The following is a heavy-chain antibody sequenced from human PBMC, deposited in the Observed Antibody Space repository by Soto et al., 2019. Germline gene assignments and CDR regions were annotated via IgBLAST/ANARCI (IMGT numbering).Heavy chain of an antibody. CDR3: ARDMTRTVVPYFDF. V-gene: IGHV1-69*06. CDR1: ADTFTSYY. D-gene: IGHD1-7*01. J-gene: IGHJ4*02. CDR2: IIPISGAA. Sequence: ASVKVSCKAPADTFTSYYIHWVRQAPGHGLEWMGRIIPISGAANYAQKFQGRVTITADKSTSTSYMELSSLRSEDTAVYYCARDMTRTVVPYFDFWGQGTLVTVSS.